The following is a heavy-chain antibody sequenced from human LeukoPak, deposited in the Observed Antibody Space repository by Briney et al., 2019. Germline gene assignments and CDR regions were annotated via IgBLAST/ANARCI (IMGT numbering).Heavy chain of an antibody. CDR1: GGSVSSGSYY. J-gene: IGHJ4*02. Sequence: SETLSLTCTVSGGSVSSGSYYWSWIRQPPGKGLEWIGYIYYSGSTNYNPSLKSRVTISVDTSKNQFSLKLSPVTAADTAVYYCASFAHMTGDFDYWGQGTLVTVSS. D-gene: IGHD3-9*01. CDR3: ASFAHMTGDFDY. CDR2: IYYSGST. V-gene: IGHV4-61*01.